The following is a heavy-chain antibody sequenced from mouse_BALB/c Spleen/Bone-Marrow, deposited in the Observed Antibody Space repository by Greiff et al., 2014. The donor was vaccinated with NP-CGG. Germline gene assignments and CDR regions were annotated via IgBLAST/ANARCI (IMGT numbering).Heavy chain of an antibody. CDR1: GFNIKDTY. D-gene: IGHD4-1*01. J-gene: IGHJ4*01. Sequence: EVQLQQSGAELVKPGASVKLSCTASGFNIKDTYMHWVKQRPEQGLEWIGRIDPANGNTKYDPKFQGKATITADTSSNTAYLQLCSLTSEDTAVYYCARWESYAMDYWGQGTSVTVSS. CDR2: IDPANGNT. CDR3: ARWESYAMDY. V-gene: IGHV14-3*02.